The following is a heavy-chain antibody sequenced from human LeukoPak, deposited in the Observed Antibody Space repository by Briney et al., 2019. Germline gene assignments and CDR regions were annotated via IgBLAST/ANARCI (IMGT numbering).Heavy chain of an antibody. Sequence: PSETLSLTCTVSGGSISSYNWSWVRQPPGKGLEWIGYINTSGSPKYNPSLKSRVTISVDTSKNQLSLKLSSVTAADTAVYYCARRGLIHWFDTWGQETLVTVSS. CDR1: GGSISSYN. CDR2: INTSGSP. J-gene: IGHJ5*02. D-gene: IGHD2-8*01. V-gene: IGHV4-4*09. CDR3: ARRGLIHWFDT.